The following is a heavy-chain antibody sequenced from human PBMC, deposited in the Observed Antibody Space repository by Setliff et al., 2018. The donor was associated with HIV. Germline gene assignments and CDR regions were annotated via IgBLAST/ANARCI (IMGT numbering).Heavy chain of an antibody. CDR1: GGSISSYC. CDR2: IYYSGST. V-gene: IGHV4-59*08. CDR3: ARRGYGYGYPSDAFDI. D-gene: IGHD5-18*01. Sequence: PSETLSLTFTVSGGSISSYCWSWIRQPPGKGLEWIGYIYYSGSTNYNASLQSRVTISVDTSKNQFSLKLSSVTAADTAVYYCARRGYGYGYPSDAFDIWGQGRMVTVSS. J-gene: IGHJ3*02.